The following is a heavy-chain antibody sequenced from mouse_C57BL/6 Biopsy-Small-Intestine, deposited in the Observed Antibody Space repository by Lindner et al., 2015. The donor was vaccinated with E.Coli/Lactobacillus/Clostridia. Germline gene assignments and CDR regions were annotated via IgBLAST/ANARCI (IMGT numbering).Heavy chain of an antibody. J-gene: IGHJ1*03. CDR2: INPNYGTT. CDR1: GYTFTDYN. V-gene: IGHV1-39*01. CDR3: ARSGWEGWYFDV. D-gene: IGHD2-3*01. Sequence: VQLQESGPELVKPGASVKMSCKASGYTFTDYNMNWVKQSNGKSLEWIGLINPNYGTTSYNQNFKGKATLTADQSSSTAYMQLNSLTFEDSAVYYCARSGWEGWYFDVWGTGTTVTVSS.